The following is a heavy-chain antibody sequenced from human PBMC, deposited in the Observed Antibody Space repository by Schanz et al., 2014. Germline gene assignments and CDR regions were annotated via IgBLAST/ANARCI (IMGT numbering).Heavy chain of an antibody. CDR2: INQDGYDK. CDR1: GFTFSSYS. V-gene: IGHV3-7*01. J-gene: IGHJ3*01. D-gene: IGHD3-10*01. Sequence: EVQLVESGGGLIQPGGSLRLSCAASGFTFSSYSLAWVRQAPGKGLEWVANINQDGYDKHYVDSVEGRFTISRDNAKKSLYLQMNTLRAEDTAIYYCARVEGSSGSASSYRALNVWGQGTTVTVSS. CDR3: ARVEGSSGSASSYRALNV.